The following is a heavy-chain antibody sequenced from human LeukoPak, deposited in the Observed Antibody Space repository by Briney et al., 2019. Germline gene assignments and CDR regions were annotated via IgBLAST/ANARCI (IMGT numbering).Heavy chain of an antibody. Sequence: GASVKVSCKASGGTFSSYAISWVRQAPGQGLEWMGGIIPIFGTANYAQKFQGRVTITADESTSTAYMELSSLRSEDTAVYYCATQYSSSWYAPFDYWGQGTLVTVSS. J-gene: IGHJ4*02. CDR3: ATQYSSSWYAPFDY. CDR1: GGTFSSYA. V-gene: IGHV1-69*13. D-gene: IGHD6-13*01. CDR2: IIPIFGTA.